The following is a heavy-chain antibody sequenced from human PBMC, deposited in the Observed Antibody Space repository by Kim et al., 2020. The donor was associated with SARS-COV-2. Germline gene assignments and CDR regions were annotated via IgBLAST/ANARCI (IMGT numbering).Heavy chain of an antibody. CDR3: ARADYDFWSGYYTDY. V-gene: IGHV4-34*13. D-gene: IGHD3-3*01. Sequence: PAPKSRVTISVDTSKNHFSLKLSSVTAADTAVYYCARADYDFWSGYYTDYWGQGTLVTVSS. J-gene: IGHJ4*02.